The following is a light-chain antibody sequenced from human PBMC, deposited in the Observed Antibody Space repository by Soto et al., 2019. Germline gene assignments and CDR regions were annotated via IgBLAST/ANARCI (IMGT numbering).Light chain of an antibody. CDR2: EVN. CDR1: SSDIGAYNF. V-gene: IGLV2-14*01. Sequence: QSARTKAASVSGSPGQSSTISSPGTSSDIGAYNFVSWYQQHPGKAPKLMIYEVNNRPSGLSNRFSGSKSGNTASLTISGLQAEDEANYYCSSFTSGSTLLGTGTDGTVL. CDR3: SSFTSGSTL. J-gene: IGLJ1*01.